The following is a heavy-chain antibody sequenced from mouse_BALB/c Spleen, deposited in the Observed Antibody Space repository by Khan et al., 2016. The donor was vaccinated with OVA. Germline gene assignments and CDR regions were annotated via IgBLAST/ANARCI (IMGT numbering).Heavy chain of an antibody. CDR3: ARTWAMDY. J-gene: IGHJ4*01. CDR1: GFTFSDYG. CDR2: IISLGYST. V-gene: IGHV5-15*02. Sequence: EVELVESGGGLVQPGGSRKLSCAASGFTFSDYGLAWVRQAPGKGLEWVASIISLGYSTYYADTVTGRFTISRENAKNTLYLGMSSLRSEDTAMYYCARTWAMDYWGQGTSVTVSS.